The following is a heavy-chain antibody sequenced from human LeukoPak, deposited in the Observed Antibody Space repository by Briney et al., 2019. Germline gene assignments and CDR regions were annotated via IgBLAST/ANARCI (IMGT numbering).Heavy chain of an antibody. Sequence: SETLSLTCTVSGGSMNNYYWNWIRQPAGKGLEWVGHIYSSGSTNYNPSLKSRVTISIDTSKSQFFLKLSSVTAAYTAVYYCARRTNHWGQGTLVTVSS. D-gene: IGHD1-14*01. CDR2: IYSSGST. CDR3: ARRTNH. J-gene: IGHJ5*02. CDR1: GGSMNNYY. V-gene: IGHV4-4*07.